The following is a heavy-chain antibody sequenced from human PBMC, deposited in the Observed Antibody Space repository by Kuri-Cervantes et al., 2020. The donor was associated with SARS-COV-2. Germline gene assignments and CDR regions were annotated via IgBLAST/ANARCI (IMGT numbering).Heavy chain of an antibody. CDR3: ASNLSLRAVFDY. D-gene: IGHD3-10*01. CDR2: MYDSGSP. V-gene: IGHV4-38-2*01. J-gene: IGHJ4*02. CDR1: SYSSSVGYY. Sequence: TVSLICAVSSYSSSVGYYWAWIRQSTGKGLEWIGKMYDSGSPHYKPSLGRGVTISDISPDSSIKLFCLRLISVTAADTALYFCASNLSLRAVFDYWGQGALVTVSS.